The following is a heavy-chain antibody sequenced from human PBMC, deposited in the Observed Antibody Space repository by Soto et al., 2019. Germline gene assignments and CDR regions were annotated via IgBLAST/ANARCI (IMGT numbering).Heavy chain of an antibody. J-gene: IGHJ4*02. D-gene: IGHD5-12*01. Sequence: SVKVSCTASGGTFSSYAISWVRQAPGQGLEWMGGIIPIFGTANYAQKFQGRVTITADESTSTAYMELSSLRSEDTAVYYCARSPYSGYDREYYFDYWGQGTLVTVSS. V-gene: IGHV1-69*13. CDR2: IIPIFGTA. CDR3: ARSPYSGYDREYYFDY. CDR1: GGTFSSYA.